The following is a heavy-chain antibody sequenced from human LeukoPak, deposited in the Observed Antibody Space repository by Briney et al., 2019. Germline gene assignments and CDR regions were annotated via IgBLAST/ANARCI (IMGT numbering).Heavy chain of an antibody. CDR3: VSLEVLKIDY. J-gene: IGHJ4*02. V-gene: IGHV3-21*01. D-gene: IGHD1-1*01. Sequence: PGGSLRLSCAASGFTFSSYGMHWVRQAPGKGLEWVSSITSSSSYIYYADSVKGRFTISRDNAKNSLYLQMNSLRAEDTAVYYCVSLEVLKIDYWGQGTLVTVSS. CDR1: GFTFSSYG. CDR2: ITSSSSYI.